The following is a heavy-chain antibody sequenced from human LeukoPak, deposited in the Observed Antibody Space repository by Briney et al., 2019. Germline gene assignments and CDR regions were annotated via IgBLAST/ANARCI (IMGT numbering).Heavy chain of an antibody. CDR2: IKEDGSEK. J-gene: IGHJ4*02. V-gene: IGHV3-7*01. Sequence: PGGSLRLSCAASGFTFSNAWMSWVRQAPGKGLECVANIKEDGSEKYYVDSVKGRFTISRDDAKNSLYLQMNSLRVEDTALYYCARLNRGYCYGTTCYMEPGAGHWGQGTLVTVSS. D-gene: IGHD2/OR15-2a*01. CDR1: GFTFSNAW. CDR3: ARLNRGYCYGTTCYMEPGAGH.